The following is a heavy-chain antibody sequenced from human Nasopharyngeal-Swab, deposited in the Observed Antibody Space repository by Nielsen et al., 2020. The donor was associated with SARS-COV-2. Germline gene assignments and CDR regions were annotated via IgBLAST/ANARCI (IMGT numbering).Heavy chain of an antibody. J-gene: IGHJ6*02. CDR2: IFSNDEK. V-gene: IGHV2-26*01. D-gene: IGHD6-13*01. CDR3: ARTLLAAGGYYYYGMDV. Sequence: WIRQPPGKALEWLAHIFSNDEKSYSTSLKSRLTISKDTSKSQVVLTMTNMDPVDTATYSCARTLLAAGGYYYYGMDVWGQGTKVTVSS.